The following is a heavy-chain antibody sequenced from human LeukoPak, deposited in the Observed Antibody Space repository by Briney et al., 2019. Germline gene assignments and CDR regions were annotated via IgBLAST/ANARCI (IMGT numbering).Heavy chain of an antibody. D-gene: IGHD6-13*01. CDR2: ISSSSSYI. J-gene: IGHJ4*02. V-gene: IGHV3-21*04. CDR1: GFTFSSYS. Sequence: PGGSLRLSCAASGFTFSSYSMNWVRQAPGKGLEWVSSISSSSSYIYYADSVKGRFTISRDNGKNSLYLQMNSLRAEDTALYYCARSGTAGDFDYWGQGTLVTVSS. CDR3: ARSGTAGDFDY.